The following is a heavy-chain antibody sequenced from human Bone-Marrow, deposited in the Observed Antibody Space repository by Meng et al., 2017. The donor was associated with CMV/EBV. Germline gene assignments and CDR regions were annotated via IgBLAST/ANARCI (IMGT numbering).Heavy chain of an antibody. Sequence: ASVKVSCKASGYTFTGYYLHWVRQAPGQGLEWMGWINPHRGDTKYAQKFQDIVTMTRDTSISTVHMELSRLTSDDTAVYYCARGSASGYDFRSAYYISDYFDSWGQGTRVTGSS. CDR1: GYTFTGYY. V-gene: IGHV1-2*02. D-gene: IGHD3-3*01. CDR3: ARGSASGYDFRSAYYISDYFDS. CDR2: INPHRGDT. J-gene: IGHJ4*02.